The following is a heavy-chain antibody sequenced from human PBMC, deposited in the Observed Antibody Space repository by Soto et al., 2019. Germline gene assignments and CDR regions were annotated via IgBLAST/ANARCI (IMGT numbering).Heavy chain of an antibody. J-gene: IGHJ6*02. D-gene: IGHD3-22*01. CDR2: IIPIFGTA. V-gene: IGHV1-69*13. CDR3: ARIGLTYYDSSGYYGMDV. Sequence: ASVKVSCKASGGTFSSYAISWVRQAPGQGLEWMGGIIPIFGTANYAQKFQGRVTITADESTSTAYMELSSLRSEDTAVYYCARIGLTYYDSSGYYGMDVWGQGTTVTVS. CDR1: GGTFSSYA.